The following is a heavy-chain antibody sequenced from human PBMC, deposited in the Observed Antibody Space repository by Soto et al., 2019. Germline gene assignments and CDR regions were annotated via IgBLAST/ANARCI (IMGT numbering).Heavy chain of an antibody. Sequence: QVQLVQSGAEVKKPGSSVKVSCKASGGTFSSYAISWVRQAPGQGLEWMGGIIPIFGTANYAQKFQGRVTITADEATSTAYMELSRLRSEDTAVYYCASSLSGAAAGTGWFDPWCQGSLVTVSS. J-gene: IGHJ5*02. CDR3: ASSLSGAAAGTGWFDP. D-gene: IGHD6-13*01. CDR1: GGTFSSYA. CDR2: IIPIFGTA. V-gene: IGHV1-69*12.